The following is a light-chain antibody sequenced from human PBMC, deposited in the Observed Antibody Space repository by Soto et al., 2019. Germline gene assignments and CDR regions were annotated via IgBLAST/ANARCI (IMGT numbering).Light chain of an antibody. J-gene: IGKJ2*01. V-gene: IGKV1-5*01. CDR3: QQYADYPLA. Sequence: DIHMTQSPSTLSASVGDRVTITCRASQSMSTHLAWYQQKPGDAPKLLIYDASTLQSGVPSRFSGSGSGTDFTLTVSSLQPGDFASYYCQQYADYPLAFGQGTKLEIK. CDR1: QSMSTH. CDR2: DAS.